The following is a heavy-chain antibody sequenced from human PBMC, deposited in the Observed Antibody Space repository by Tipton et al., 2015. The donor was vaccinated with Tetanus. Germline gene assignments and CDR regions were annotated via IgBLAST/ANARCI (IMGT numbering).Heavy chain of an antibody. D-gene: IGHD3-10*01. CDR1: GYTFTSYG. CDR2: ISAYNGNT. V-gene: IGHV1-18*01. Sequence: QLVQSGAEVKKPGASVKVSCKASGYTFTSYGISWVRQAPGQGLEWMGWISAYNGNTNYAQKLQGRVTMTTDTSTSTAYMELSSLRSEDTAVYYCARDSWKMVRGVTTYYNWFDPWGQGTPVTVSS. CDR3: ARDSWKMVRGVTTYYNWFDP. J-gene: IGHJ5*02.